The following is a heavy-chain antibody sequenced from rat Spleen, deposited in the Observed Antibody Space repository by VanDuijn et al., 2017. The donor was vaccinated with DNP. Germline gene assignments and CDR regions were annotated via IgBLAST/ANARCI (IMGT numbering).Heavy chain of an antibody. V-gene: IGHV5-29*01. Sequence: EVQLVASGGGLVQPGRSLKLSCAASGFTFSNYAMAWGRQAPGKGLEWVATISYDGLRTYYRDSVKGRFTISRDDSKDTLYLQMDSLRSDDTATYYCARDNYGTSGALDPWGQGTSVTVSS. CDR1: GFTFSNYA. CDR3: ARDNYGTSGALDP. J-gene: IGHJ4*01. D-gene: IGHD1-11*01. CDR2: ISYDGLRT.